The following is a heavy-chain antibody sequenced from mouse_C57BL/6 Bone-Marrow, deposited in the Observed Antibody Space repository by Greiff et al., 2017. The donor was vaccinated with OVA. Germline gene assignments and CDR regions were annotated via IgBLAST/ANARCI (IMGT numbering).Heavy chain of an antibody. D-gene: IGHD1-1*01. CDR3: ARDTTLAVDY. V-gene: IGHV1-54*01. J-gene: IGHJ2*01. CDR2: INPGGGGT. Sequence: VQLQQSGAELVRPGTSVKVSCKASGYAFTNYLIAWVKQRPGQGLEWIGVINPGGGGTNYNEKFKGKATLTADISSSTAYMQLSSLTSEDSAVYFCARDTTLAVDYWGQGTTLTVSS. CDR1: GYAFTNYL.